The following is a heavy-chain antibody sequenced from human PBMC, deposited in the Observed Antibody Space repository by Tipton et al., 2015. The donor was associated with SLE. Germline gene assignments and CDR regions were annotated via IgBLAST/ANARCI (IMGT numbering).Heavy chain of an antibody. CDR3: ARQLASDFRVEY. V-gene: IGHV4-39*01. CDR1: GASISGSSSYY. CDR2: IYYSGDT. J-gene: IGHJ4*02. D-gene: IGHD3-3*01. Sequence: LRLSCTVSGASISGSSSYYWGWIRQPPGKGLEWVGTIYYSGDTYYNPSLKSRVTIFVDTPKNQFSLNLTSVTAADTALYYCARQLASDFRVEYWGQGTQVTVSS.